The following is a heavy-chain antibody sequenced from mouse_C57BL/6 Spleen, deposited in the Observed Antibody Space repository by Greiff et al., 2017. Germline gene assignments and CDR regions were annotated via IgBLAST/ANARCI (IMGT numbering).Heavy chain of an antibody. CDR2: IYPGDGDT. CDR3: ARSDDYATFAY. J-gene: IGHJ3*01. Sequence: VQLQQSGPELVKPGASVKISCKASGSAFSSSWLNWVKQRPGKGLEWIGRIYPGDGDTNYTGKFKGKATLTADKSSSTAYMQLSSLTSEDSAVYICARSDDYATFAYWGQGTLVTVSA. D-gene: IGHD2-13*01. CDR1: GSAFSSSW. V-gene: IGHV1-82*01.